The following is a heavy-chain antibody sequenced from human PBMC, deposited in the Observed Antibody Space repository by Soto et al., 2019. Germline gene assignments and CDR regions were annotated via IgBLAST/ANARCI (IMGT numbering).Heavy chain of an antibody. J-gene: IGHJ4*02. D-gene: IGHD3-9*01. CDR1: GGSISSSSYY. CDR2: FYYSGST. Sequence: QLQLQESGPGLVKPSETLSLTCTVSGGSISSSSYYWGWIRPPPGKGLGWSGSFYYSGSTYYNPSLKSRVTLTVDTTNNQFSLKLSSVTAADTAVYYCATRLQYYDILTGYYTDYWGQGTLVTVSS. V-gene: IGHV4-39*01. CDR3: ATRLQYYDILTGYYTDY.